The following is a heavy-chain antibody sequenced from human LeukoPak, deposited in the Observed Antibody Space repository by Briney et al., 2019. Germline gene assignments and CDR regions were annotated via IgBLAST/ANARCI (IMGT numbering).Heavy chain of an antibody. Sequence: SETLSLTCTVSGGSISGFYWSWIRRPAEKGLEWIGRISSSGRTNYNPSLKSRVTMSVDTSKNQFSPKLTSVTAADTAVYYCARGLQNSGTSDYWGQGTLVTVSS. CDR1: GGSISGFY. J-gene: IGHJ4*02. CDR3: ARGLQNSGTSDY. CDR2: ISSSGRT. V-gene: IGHV4-4*07. D-gene: IGHD3-10*01.